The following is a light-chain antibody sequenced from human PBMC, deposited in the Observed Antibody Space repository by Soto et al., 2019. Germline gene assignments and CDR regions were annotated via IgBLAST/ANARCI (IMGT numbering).Light chain of an antibody. V-gene: IGLV2-14*03. CDR2: DVS. J-gene: IGLJ1*01. CDR1: SSDVGGYNY. Sequence: QSALTQPAPVSGSPGQSITISCTGTSSDVGGYNYVSWYQHHPGKAPKLIIYDVSNRPSGVSNRFSCSQSGNTASPTISGLQPEDEADYYCSSYTTSNTRQIVFGTGTKVTVL. CDR3: SSYTTSNTRQIV.